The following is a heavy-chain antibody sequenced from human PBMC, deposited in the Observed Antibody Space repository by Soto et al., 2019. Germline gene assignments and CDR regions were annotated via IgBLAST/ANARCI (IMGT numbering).Heavy chain of an antibody. V-gene: IGHV1-24*01. J-gene: IGHJ6*02. Sequence: ASVKVSCKVSGYTLTELSMHWVRQAPGKGLEWKGGFDPEDGETIYAQKFQGRVTMTEDTSTDTAYMELSSLRSEDTAVYYCETYGNIYYYYGMDVWGQGTTVTAAS. CDR1: GYTLTELS. CDR2: FDPEDGET. CDR3: ETYGNIYYYYGMDV. D-gene: IGHD1-1*01.